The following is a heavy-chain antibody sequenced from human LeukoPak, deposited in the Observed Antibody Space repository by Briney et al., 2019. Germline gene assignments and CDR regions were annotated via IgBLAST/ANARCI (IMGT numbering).Heavy chain of an antibody. CDR2: VNLQGST. CDR1: GGSISNTNW. CDR3: AREGGPYRPLDY. V-gene: IGHV4-4*02. J-gene: IGHJ4*02. Sequence: SETLSLTCGVSGGSISNTNWWTWVRRPPGKGLEWIGEVNLQGSTNYSPSLKSRVAISVDKSENHISLKLTSVTAADTAVYYCAREGGPYRPLDYSGQGTLVTVAS.